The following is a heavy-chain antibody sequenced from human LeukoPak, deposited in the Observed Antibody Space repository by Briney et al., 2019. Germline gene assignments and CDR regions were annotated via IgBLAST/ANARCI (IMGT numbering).Heavy chain of an antibody. V-gene: IGHV3-53*01. CDR3: ARASAVHSQFDY. CDR1: GFTVSSNY. J-gene: IGHJ4*02. CDR2: IYSGGST. D-gene: IGHD2-21*02. Sequence: PGGSLRLSCAASGFTVSSNYMSWVRQAPGKGLEWVSVIYSGGSTYYADSVKGRFTISRDNSKNTLYLQMNSLRAEDTAVYYCARASAVHSQFDYWGQGTLVTVSS.